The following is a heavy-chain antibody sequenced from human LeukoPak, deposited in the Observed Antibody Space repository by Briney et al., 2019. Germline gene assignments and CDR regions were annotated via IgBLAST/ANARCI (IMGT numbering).Heavy chain of an antibody. CDR1: GFTFSSYA. J-gene: IGHJ6*02. D-gene: IGHD6-13*01. V-gene: IGHV3-30-3*01. CDR2: ISYDGSNK. CDR3: ARAQEAAAGTLYGMDV. Sequence: PGRSLRLSCAASGFTFSSYAMHWVRQAPGKGLEWVADISYDGSNKYYADSVKGRFTISRDNSKNTLYLQLNSLRAEDTAVYYCARAQEAAAGTLYGMDVWGQGTTVTVSS.